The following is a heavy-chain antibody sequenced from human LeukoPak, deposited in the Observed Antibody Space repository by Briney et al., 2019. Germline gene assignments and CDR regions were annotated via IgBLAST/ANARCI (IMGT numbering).Heavy chain of an antibody. J-gene: IGHJ4*02. CDR2: ASGSGTYT. V-gene: IGHV3-23*01. CDR3: AKAPNSQLPLAFDY. D-gene: IGHD1-1*01. CDR1: GSTFANYA. Sequence: GGSLRLSCAASGSTFANYAMTWVRQAPGKGLEWVSTASGSGTYTYHADSVKGRFTISRDNFKNTVSLQMNSLRAEDTAVYYCAKAPNSQLPLAFDYWGQGTLVTVSS.